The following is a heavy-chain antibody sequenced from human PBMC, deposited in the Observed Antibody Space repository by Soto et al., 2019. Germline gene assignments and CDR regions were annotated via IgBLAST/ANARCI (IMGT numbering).Heavy chain of an antibody. J-gene: IGHJ6*03. CDR3: AIGGVATIFYYYYYMDV. Sequence: ASVKVSCKASGHTSTSYDINWVRQATGQGLEKMGWMNPNSGNTGYAQKFQGRVTMTRNTSISTAYMELSSLRSEDTAVYYCAIGGVATIFYYYYYMDVWGKGTTVTVSS. V-gene: IGHV1-8*01. CDR1: GHTSTSYD. CDR2: MNPNSGNT. D-gene: IGHD5-12*01.